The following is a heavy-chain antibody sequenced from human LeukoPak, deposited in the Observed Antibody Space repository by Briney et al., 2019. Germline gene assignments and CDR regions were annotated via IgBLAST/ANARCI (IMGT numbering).Heavy chain of an antibody. CDR3: AKTYYDSSGDAFDI. Sequence: GGTLGLSCAASGFTFSSYGMHWVRQAPGKGLEWVAFIRYDGSNKYYADSVKGRFTISRDNSKNTLYLQMNSLRAEDTAVYYCAKTYYDSSGDAFDIWGQGTMVTVSS. CDR1: GFTFSSYG. J-gene: IGHJ3*02. CDR2: IRYDGSNK. D-gene: IGHD3-22*01. V-gene: IGHV3-30*02.